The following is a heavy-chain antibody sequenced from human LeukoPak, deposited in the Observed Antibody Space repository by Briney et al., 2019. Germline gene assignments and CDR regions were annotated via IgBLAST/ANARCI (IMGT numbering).Heavy chain of an antibody. D-gene: IGHD5-18*01. Sequence: GGSLRLSCAASGFTFSSYAMHWVRQAPGKGLEWVAVISYDGSNKYYADSVKGRFTISRDNSKNTLYLQMNSLRAEDTAVYYCARVDTAMVIFSGLDYWGQGTLVTVSS. CDR3: ARVDTAMVIFSGLDY. J-gene: IGHJ4*02. CDR1: GFTFSSYA. V-gene: IGHV3-30*04. CDR2: ISYDGSNK.